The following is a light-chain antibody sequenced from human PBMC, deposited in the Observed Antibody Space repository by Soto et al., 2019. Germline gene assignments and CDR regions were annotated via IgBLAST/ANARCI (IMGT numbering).Light chain of an antibody. J-gene: IGLJ2*01. CDR1: SSDVGSYNL. CDR3: CSYAGSSTLV. Sequence: QSVLTQPASVSGSPGQSITISCSGTSSDVGSYNLVSWYQQYPGKAPKLMIYEGSKRPSGVSNRFSGSKSGNTASLTISGLQADDEADYYCCSYAGSSTLVFGGGTKVTVL. V-gene: IGLV2-23*01. CDR2: EGS.